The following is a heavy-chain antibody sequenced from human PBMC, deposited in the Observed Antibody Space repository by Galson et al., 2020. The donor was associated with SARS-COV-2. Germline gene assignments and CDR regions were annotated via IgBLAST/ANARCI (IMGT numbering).Heavy chain of an antibody. CDR2: ISSSGNTI. Sequence: GGSLRLSCAASGFTFSDYYMSWIRQAPGKGLEWVSYISSSGNTIYYADSVKGRFTMSRDNAKNSLYLQMNSLRAEDTAVYYCAREVRSSNNDAFDIWGQGTMVTISS. CDR1: GFTFSDYY. D-gene: IGHD6-13*01. V-gene: IGHV3-11*04. J-gene: IGHJ3*02. CDR3: AREVRSSNNDAFDI.